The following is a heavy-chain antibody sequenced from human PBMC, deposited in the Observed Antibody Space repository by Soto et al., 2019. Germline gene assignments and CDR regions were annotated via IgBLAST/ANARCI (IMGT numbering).Heavy chain of an antibody. Sequence: ATVKVSCKASGYTFTGYYMHRVRQAPGQGLEWMGWINPNSGGTNYAQRFQGWVTMTRDTSISTAYMELSRVRSDDTAVYYCARDPGDPRDGYYYMDVWGKGTTVTVSS. CDR3: ARDPGDPRDGYYYMDV. CDR1: GYTFTGYY. CDR2: INPNSGGT. V-gene: IGHV1-2*04. J-gene: IGHJ6*03. D-gene: IGHD4-17*01.